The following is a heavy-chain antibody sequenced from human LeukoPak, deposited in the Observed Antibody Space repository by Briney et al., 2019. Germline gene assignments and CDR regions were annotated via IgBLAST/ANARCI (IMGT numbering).Heavy chain of an antibody. CDR2: IYYSGST. CDR1: GGSISSYY. CDR3: ARNPSAAWLLPLGPYY. D-gene: IGHD3-22*01. J-gene: IGHJ4*02. V-gene: IGHV4-59*01. Sequence: SETLSLTCTVSGGSISSYYWSWIRQPPGKGLEWIGYIYYSGSTNYNPSLKSRVTISVDTSKNQFSLKLSSVTAADTAVYYCARNPSAAWLLPLGPYYWGQGTLITVSS.